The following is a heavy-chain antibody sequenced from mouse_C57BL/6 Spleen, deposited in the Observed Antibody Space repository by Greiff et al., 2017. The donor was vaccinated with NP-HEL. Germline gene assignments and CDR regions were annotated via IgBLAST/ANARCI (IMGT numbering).Heavy chain of an antibody. V-gene: IGHV1-39*01. CDR1: GYSFTDYN. J-gene: IGHJ3*01. CDR3: ARSSDYSNYFAWFAY. Sequence: VQLQQSGPELVKPGASVKISCKASGYSFTDYNMNWVKQSNGKSLEWIGVINPNYGTTSYNQKFKGKATLTVDQSSITAYMQLNSLTSEDSAVYYCARSSDYSNYFAWFAYWGQGTLVTVSA. CDR2: INPNYGTT. D-gene: IGHD2-5*01.